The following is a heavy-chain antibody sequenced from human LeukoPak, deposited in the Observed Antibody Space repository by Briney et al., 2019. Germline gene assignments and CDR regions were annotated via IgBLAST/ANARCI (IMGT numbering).Heavy chain of an antibody. CDR2: IFYSGST. CDR3: ARVARRRSVDP. J-gene: IGHJ5*02. V-gene: IGHV4-39*07. CDR1: GGSISTNNYY. Sequence: SETLSLTCTVSGGSISTNNYYWGWIRQPPGKGLEWIGNIFYSGSTNYNPSLKSRVTISVDTSKNQFSLKLSSVTAADTAVYYCARVARRRSVDPWGQGTLVTVSS. D-gene: IGHD1-14*01.